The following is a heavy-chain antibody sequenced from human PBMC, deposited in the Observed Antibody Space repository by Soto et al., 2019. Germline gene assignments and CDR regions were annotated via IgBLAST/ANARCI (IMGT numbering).Heavy chain of an antibody. V-gene: IGHV1-2*02. CDR3: AREHAGFGDF. D-gene: IGHD3-16*01. Sequence: VASVKVSCKASGYTFTDYYIHWVRQAPGQGLEWLGWFNPKTGGPNYAPKFHGRVTMTRDTSISTTYMEPTSLTSDDTAVYYCAREHAGFGDFWGPGTLVTVSS. CDR2: FNPKTGGP. CDR1: GYTFTDYY. J-gene: IGHJ4*02.